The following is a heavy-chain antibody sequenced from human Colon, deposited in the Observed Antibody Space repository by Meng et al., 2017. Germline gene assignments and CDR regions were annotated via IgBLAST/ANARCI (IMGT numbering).Heavy chain of an antibody. J-gene: IGHJ5*02. D-gene: IGHD5-12*01. Sequence: QEWPQHGRARPSKPSGTLSLACAVYGGSFGGYYMSWRRQPPGKGLGWIGEINNSGSTNYTPSLKSRVTISVDTSKNQFSLKLSSVTAADTAVYYCARGRYSGYLPWGQGTLVTVSS. CDR3: ARGRYSGYLP. CDR2: INNSGST. V-gene: IGHV4-34*01. CDR1: GGSFGGYY.